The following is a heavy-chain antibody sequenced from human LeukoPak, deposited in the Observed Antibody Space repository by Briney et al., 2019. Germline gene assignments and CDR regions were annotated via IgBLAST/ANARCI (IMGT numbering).Heavy chain of an antibody. D-gene: IGHD4-23*01. CDR1: GGSINRDDYY. CDR2: IYYSGST. J-gene: IGHJ4*02. V-gene: IGHV4-30-4*01. CDR3: ARHGGDYGGDSGTYYFDF. Sequence: TSETLSLTCSVSGGSINRDDYYWNWIRQPPGKGLEWIGYIYYSGSTYYNPSLKSRVTMSVDTSKNQFSLKLSSVTAADTAVYYCARHGGDYGGDSGTYYFDFWGQGTLVTVSS.